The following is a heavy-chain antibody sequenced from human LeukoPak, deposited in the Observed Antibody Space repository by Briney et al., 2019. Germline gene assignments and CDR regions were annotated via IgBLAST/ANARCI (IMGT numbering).Heavy chain of an antibody. Sequence: PGGSLRLSCAASGFIFSSYGMHWVRQAPVKGLEWVSYISTSSSYTNYADSVKGRFTISRDNAKNSLYLQMNSLRAEDTAVYYCARVGPRLAAAANNYYYYYGLDVWGQGTAVTVSS. V-gene: IGHV3-21*05. CDR3: ARVGPRLAAAANNYYYYYGLDV. D-gene: IGHD6-13*01. J-gene: IGHJ6*02. CDR1: GFIFSSYG. CDR2: ISTSSSYT.